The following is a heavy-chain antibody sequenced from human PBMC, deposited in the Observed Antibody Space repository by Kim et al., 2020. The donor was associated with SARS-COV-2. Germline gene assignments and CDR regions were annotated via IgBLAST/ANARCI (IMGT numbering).Heavy chain of an antibody. CDR3: ARAHITMVRGVTINDWGMDV. D-gene: IGHD3-10*01. V-gene: IGHV4-61*02. Sequence: SETLSLTCTVSGGSISSGSYYWSWIRQPAGKGLEWIGRIYTSGSTNYNPSLKSRVTISVDTSKNQFSLKLSSVTAADTAVYYCARAHITMVRGVTINDWGMDVWGQGTTVTVSS. CDR2: IYTSGST. CDR1: GGSISSGSYY. J-gene: IGHJ6*02.